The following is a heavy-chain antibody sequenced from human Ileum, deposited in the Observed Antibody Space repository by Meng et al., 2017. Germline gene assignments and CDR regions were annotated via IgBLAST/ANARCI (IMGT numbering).Heavy chain of an antibody. D-gene: IGHD3-10*01. J-gene: IGHJ2*01. CDR2: IFYTGST. V-gene: IGHV4-31*03. CDR1: GGSLSSAGYY. CDR3: ARYGGSGSYWHFDP. Sequence: QVQLQESGPGLVKPSQTLSLTCTVSGGSLSSAGYYWSWIRQFPGKGLEWIGFIFYTGSTYYNPSLKSRVPMSIDTSKIQFSLELSSVTAADAAVYYCARYGGSGSYWHFDPWGRGTLVTVSS.